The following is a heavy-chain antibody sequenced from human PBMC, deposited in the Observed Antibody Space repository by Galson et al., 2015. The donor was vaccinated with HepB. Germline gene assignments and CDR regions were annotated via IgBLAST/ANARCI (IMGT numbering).Heavy chain of an antibody. D-gene: IGHD4-11*01. J-gene: IGHJ4*02. CDR2: IWYDGSNK. V-gene: IGHV3-33*08. CDR3: ARTTVTTSPYYFDY. Sequence: SLRLSCAASGFTFSSYEMNWVRQAPGKGLEWVAVIWYDGSNKYYADSVKGRFTISRDNSKNTLYLQMNSLRAEDTAVYYCARTTVTTSPYYFDYWGQGTLVTVSS. CDR1: GFTFSSYE.